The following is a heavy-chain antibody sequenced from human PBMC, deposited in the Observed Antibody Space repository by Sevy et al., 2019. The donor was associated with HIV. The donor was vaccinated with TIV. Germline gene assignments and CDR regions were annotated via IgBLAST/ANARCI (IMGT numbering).Heavy chain of an antibody. D-gene: IGHD3-3*01. CDR3: ARPRFLEWLSSAAFDI. V-gene: IGHV3-30*03. CDR1: GFTFSTHA. J-gene: IGHJ3*02. Sequence: GSLRLSCAGSGFTFSTHAMHWVRQAPGKGLEWVAFIAYDGSNKNYADSVKGRFTLSRDNSKNTLYLQMNSLGAEDTAVYYCARPRFLEWLSSAAFDIWGQGTMVTVSS. CDR2: IAYDGSNK.